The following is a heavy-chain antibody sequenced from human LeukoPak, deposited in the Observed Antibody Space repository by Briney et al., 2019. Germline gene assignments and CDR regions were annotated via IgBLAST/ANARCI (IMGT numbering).Heavy chain of an antibody. CDR1: GGSFSGYY. CDR2: INHSGST. Sequence: SETLSLTCAAYGGSFSGYYWSWIRQPPGKGLEWIGEINHSGSTNYNPSLKSRVTISVDTSKNQFSLKLSSVTAADTAVYYCARGATIFGVVLDYWGQGTLVTVSS. D-gene: IGHD3-3*01. CDR3: ARGATIFGVVLDY. J-gene: IGHJ4*02. V-gene: IGHV4-34*01.